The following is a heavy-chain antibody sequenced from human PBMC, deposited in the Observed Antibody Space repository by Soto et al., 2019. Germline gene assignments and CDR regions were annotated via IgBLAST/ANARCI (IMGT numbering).Heavy chain of an antibody. CDR2: IYYSGST. J-gene: IGHJ6*02. D-gene: IGHD3-16*01. Sequence: PSETLSLTCTVSGGSISSYYWSWIRQPPGKGLEWIGYIYYSGSTNYNPSLKSRVTISVDTSKNQFSLKLNSVTAADTAVYYCASNYVFKFLSGAYGVWGQGTTVTGSS. CDR1: GGSISSYY. V-gene: IGHV4-59*01. CDR3: ASNYVFKFLSGAYGV.